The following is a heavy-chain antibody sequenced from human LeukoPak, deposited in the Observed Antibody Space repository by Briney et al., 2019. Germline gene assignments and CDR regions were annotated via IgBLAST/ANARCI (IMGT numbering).Heavy chain of an antibody. CDR2: IHSDGSTR. CDR1: GITVSKYW. CDR3: TRDANHYGGMDV. J-gene: IGHJ6*02. Sequence: GGSLRLSCAVSGITVSKYWMHWVRQVPGTGLVWVSRIHSDGSTRDYADSVKGRFTITRYSAKNTLYLEMNSLRVEDTAVYYCTRDANHYGGMDVWGQGTTVTVSS. V-gene: IGHV3-74*01.